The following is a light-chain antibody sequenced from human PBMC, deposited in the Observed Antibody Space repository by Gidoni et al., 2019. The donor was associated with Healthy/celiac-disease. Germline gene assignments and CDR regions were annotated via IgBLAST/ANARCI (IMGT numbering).Light chain of an antibody. CDR2: DAA. V-gene: IGKV3-11*01. Sequence: EIVLTQSQDTLSLSPADRATLSCRASQSVSSYLAWYQQTPGQAPRLLIYDAANRATGLPARFIGSGSGTDFTLTISSRGPEDFAVYYCQQRSNWPPRYTFGQGTKLEIK. CDR1: QSVSSY. CDR3: QQRSNWPPRYT. J-gene: IGKJ2*01.